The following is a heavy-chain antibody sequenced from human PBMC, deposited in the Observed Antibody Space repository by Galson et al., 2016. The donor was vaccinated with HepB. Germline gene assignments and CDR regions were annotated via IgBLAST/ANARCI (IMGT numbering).Heavy chain of an antibody. Sequence: SLRLSCAASGFSFSIYAMSWVRQAPGKGLEWVSGITSSGGSTYYADSVKGRFTISRDNSKNTLYLQMNSLRAEDTAVYYCAKDGIAVAGTDWFDPWGQGTLVTVSS. CDR3: AKDGIAVAGTDWFDP. CDR2: ITSSGGST. D-gene: IGHD6-19*01. J-gene: IGHJ5*02. CDR1: GFSFSIYA. V-gene: IGHV3-23*01.